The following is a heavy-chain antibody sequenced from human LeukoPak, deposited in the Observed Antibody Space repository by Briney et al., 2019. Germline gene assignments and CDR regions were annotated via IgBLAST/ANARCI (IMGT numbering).Heavy chain of an antibody. D-gene: IGHD6-19*01. CDR1: GFIFSSYT. J-gene: IGHJ4*02. CDR3: ARDAYSSSSFDY. Sequence: PGGSLRLSCTASGFIFSSYTMNWVRQAPGKGLEWVSSMTSSSNYIYYADSMKGRFTISRDNAKNSLYLQMNSLRAEDTAVYYCARDAYSSSSFDYWGQGTLVTVSS. V-gene: IGHV3-21*01. CDR2: MTSSSNYI.